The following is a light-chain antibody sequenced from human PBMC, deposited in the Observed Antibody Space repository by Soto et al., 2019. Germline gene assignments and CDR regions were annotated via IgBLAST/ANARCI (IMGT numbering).Light chain of an antibody. CDR2: EVS. CDR1: SSDVGSYNY. CDR3: SSYTSSSTL. J-gene: IGLJ1*01. V-gene: IGLV2-14*01. Sequence: QSVLTQPASVSGSPGQSITISCTGTSSDVGSYNYVSCYQQHPGKAPKLMIYEVSDRPSGISSRFSGSKSGNTASLTISGLQTEDEADYYCSSYTSSSTLFGTGTKVTVL.